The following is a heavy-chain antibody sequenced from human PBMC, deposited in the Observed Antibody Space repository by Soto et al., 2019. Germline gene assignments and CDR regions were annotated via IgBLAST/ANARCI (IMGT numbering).Heavy chain of an antibody. V-gene: IGHV3-23*01. Sequence: EVKLSESGGGLVRPGGSLRLSCEGSAFTYGTYAMTWVRQAPGKGLEWISAISVGSTTIKNADSVKGRFTISRDNSKNMLYLQMSSLRAEDTAIYYCAKDPNGDYIGAFDSWGQGTLVTVSS. J-gene: IGHJ4*02. CDR1: AFTYGTYA. D-gene: IGHD4-17*01. CDR3: AKDPNGDYIGAFDS. CDR2: ISVGSTTI.